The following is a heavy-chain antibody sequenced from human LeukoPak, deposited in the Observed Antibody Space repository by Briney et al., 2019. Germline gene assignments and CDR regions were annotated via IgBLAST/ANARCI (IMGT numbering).Heavy chain of an antibody. Sequence: GGSLRLSCAASGFSFSNYWMHWVRQARGKGLVWVTRMNSDGSATYYADSVQGRFTIPRDNAKNTLYLQMNSLRAEDTAMYFCAKGPNYFDSWGQGTLVTVSS. CDR1: GFSFSNYW. V-gene: IGHV3-74*01. J-gene: IGHJ4*02. CDR2: MNSDGSAT. CDR3: AKGPNYFDS.